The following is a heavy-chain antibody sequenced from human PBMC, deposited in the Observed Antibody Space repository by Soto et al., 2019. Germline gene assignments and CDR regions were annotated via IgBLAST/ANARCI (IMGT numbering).Heavy chain of an antibody. Sequence: WGSLRLSCAASGFTCSDYYMSWIRQAPGKGLEWVSYISSSGSTIYYADSVKGRFTISRDNAKNSLYLQMNSLRAEDTAVYYCARMDDYDFWSGFYMDVWGKGTTVTVSS. V-gene: IGHV3-11*01. CDR3: ARMDDYDFWSGFYMDV. D-gene: IGHD3-3*01. CDR2: ISSSGSTI. J-gene: IGHJ6*03. CDR1: GFTCSDYY.